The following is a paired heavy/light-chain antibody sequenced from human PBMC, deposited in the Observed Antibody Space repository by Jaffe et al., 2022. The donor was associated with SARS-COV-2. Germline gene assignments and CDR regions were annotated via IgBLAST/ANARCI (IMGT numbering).Light chain of an antibody. V-gene: IGLV1-47*01. J-gene: IGLJ1*01. Sequence: QSVLTQPPSASGTPGQRVTISCSGSSSNIGSNYVYWYQQLPGTAPKLLIYRNNQRPSGVPDRFSGSKSGTSASLAISGLRSEDEADYYCAAWDDSLSVPLYVFGTGTKVTVL. CDR3: AAWDDSLSVPLYV. CDR2: RNN. CDR1: SSNIGSNY.
Heavy chain of an antibody. CDR3: ARVESTFGSGSPIVNNVYYYGMDV. V-gene: IGHV1-46*01. J-gene: IGHJ6*02. D-gene: IGHD3-10*01. CDR1: GYTFTSYY. CDR2: INPSGGST. Sequence: QVQLVQSGAEVKKPGASVKVSCKASGYTFTSYYMHWVRQAPGQGLEWMGIINPSGGSTSYAQKFQGRVTMTRDTSTSTVYMELSSLRSEDTAVYYCARVESTFGSGSPIVNNVYYYGMDVWGQGTTVTVSS.